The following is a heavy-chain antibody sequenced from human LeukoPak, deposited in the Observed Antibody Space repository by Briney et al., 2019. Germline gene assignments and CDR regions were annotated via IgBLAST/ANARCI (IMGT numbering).Heavy chain of an antibody. J-gene: IGHJ3*02. V-gene: IGHV3-30*03. Sequence: PGGSLRLSCAASGFTFSGYGMNWVRQAPGKGLEWVAVISYDGSNKYYADSVKGRFTISRGNSKNTLYLQMNSLRTEDTAVYYCARASRVGDAFDIWGQGTMVTVSS. CDR3: ARASRVGDAFDI. CDR2: ISYDGSNK. D-gene: IGHD2-15*01. CDR1: GFTFSGYG.